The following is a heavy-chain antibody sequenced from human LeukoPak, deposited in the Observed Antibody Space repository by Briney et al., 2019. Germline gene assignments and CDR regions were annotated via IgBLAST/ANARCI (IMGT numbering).Heavy chain of an antibody. CDR1: GAYIISYY. Sequence: SETLSLPFTVSGAYIISYYWSWIRQPPGKGLEWIGGISYSGSTNYNPSLKSRVTISADTSRNQFSLRLSSMTAADTAVFYCARHWGEVVESNPKDPPLRNPPPIAALVHGKRFFDLWGRGTLVTVSS. V-gene: IGHV4-59*08. J-gene: IGHJ2*01. CDR3: ARHWGEVVESNPKDPPLRNPPPIAALVHGKRFFDL. CDR2: ISYSGST. D-gene: IGHD6-13*01.